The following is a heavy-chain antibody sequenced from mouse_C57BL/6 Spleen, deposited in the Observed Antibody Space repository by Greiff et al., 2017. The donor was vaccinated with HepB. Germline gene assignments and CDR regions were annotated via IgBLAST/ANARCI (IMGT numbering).Heavy chain of an antibody. CDR1: GYTFTSYG. CDR3: ARGEGTTVVATNYFDY. Sequence: VQLVESGAELARPGASVKLSCKASGYTFTSYGISWVKQRTGQGLEWIGEIYPRSGNTYYNEKFKGKATLTADKSSSTAYMELRSLTSEDSAVYFCARGEGTTVVATNYFDYWGQGTTLTVSS. CDR2: IYPRSGNT. V-gene: IGHV1-81*01. J-gene: IGHJ2*01. D-gene: IGHD1-1*01.